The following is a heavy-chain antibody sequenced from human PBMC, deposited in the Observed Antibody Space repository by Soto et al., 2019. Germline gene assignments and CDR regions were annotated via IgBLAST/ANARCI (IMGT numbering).Heavy chain of an antibody. J-gene: IGHJ4*02. Sequence: ASVKVSRKASGYTFTRYAMHWVRQPPGQRLEWMGWINAGNGNTKYSQKFQGRVTITRDTSASTAYMELSSLRAEDTAVYFCARSVVVVTALDYWGQGTLVTVS. D-gene: IGHD2-21*02. CDR3: ARSVVVVTALDY. V-gene: IGHV1-3*01. CDR2: INAGNGNT. CDR1: GYTFTRYA.